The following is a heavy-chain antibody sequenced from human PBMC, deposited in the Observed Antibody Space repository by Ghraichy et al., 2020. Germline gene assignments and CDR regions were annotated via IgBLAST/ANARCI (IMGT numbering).Heavy chain of an antibody. Sequence: SETLSLTCTVSGGSISNFYWSWIRQPPGKGLEWIGYLYYSWNTHYNPSLKSRVTISVDTSKNPFSLKLSSVTAAATAVYYCARDDRPFSYGMDVWGQGTTVTVSS. D-gene: IGHD3-22*01. V-gene: IGHV4-59*01. J-gene: IGHJ6*02. CDR1: GGSISNFY. CDR3: ARDDRPFSYGMDV. CDR2: LYYSWNT.